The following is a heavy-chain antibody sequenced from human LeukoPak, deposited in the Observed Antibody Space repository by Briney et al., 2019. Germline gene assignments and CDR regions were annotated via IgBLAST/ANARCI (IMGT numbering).Heavy chain of an antibody. CDR3: ANGRLGYCSEGVCHDAFAI. CDR2: IYSGGNT. CDR1: GCSVKTNY. J-gene: IGHJ3*02. Sequence: GWSLTLSCAASGCSVKTNYMSWVRQAPGKGPEWVSVIYSGGNTYYADSVKGRFTISRDNPKNTLYLQMNSLRAEDTAVYYCANGRLGYCSEGVCHDAFAIWGQGTRVTVSS. V-gene: IGHV3-53*01. D-gene: IGHD2-8*01.